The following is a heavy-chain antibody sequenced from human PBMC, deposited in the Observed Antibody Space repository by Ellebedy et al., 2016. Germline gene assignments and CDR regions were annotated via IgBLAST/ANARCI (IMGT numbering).Heavy chain of an antibody. CDR1: GFTFSSYA. D-gene: IGHD1-26*01. CDR2: ISSNGGST. V-gene: IGHV3-64*02. CDR3: ARDLKWELFDY. J-gene: IGHJ4*02. Sequence: GGSLRLSXAASGFTFSSYAMHWVRQAPGKGLEYVSAISSNGGSTYYADSVKGRFTISRDNSKNTLYLQMGSLRAEDMAVYYCARDLKWELFDYWGQGTLVTVSS.